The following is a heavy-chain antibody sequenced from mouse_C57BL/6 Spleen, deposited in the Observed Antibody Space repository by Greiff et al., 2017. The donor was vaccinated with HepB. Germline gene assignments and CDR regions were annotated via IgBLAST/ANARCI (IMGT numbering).Heavy chain of an antibody. CDR1: GYTFTSYW. D-gene: IGHD2-3*01. CDR3: ARFDGYYVDFDY. V-gene: IGHV1-55*01. CDR2: IYPGSGST. Sequence: VQLQQPGAELVKPGASVKMSCKASGYTFTSYWITWVKQRPGQGLEWIGDIYPGSGSTNYNEKFKSKATLTVDTSSSTAYMQLSSLTSEDSAVYYCARFDGYYVDFDYWGQGTTLTVSS. J-gene: IGHJ2*01.